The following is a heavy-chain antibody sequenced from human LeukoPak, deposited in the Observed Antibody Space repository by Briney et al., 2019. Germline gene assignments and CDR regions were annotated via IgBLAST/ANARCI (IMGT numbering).Heavy chain of an antibody. Sequence: SETLSLTCTVSGGSISATSYYWGWFRRPPGKGRELIGSISYSGSTYYNPSLKSRVTVFLDTSKNQFSLNLNSMTAADTSVYHCARFGMNWVSSGGTHHDVLDLWGQGTMVTVSP. V-gene: IGHV4-39*01. D-gene: IGHD7-27*01. J-gene: IGHJ3*01. CDR1: GGSISATSYY. CDR3: ARFGMNWVSSGGTHHDVLDL. CDR2: ISYSGST.